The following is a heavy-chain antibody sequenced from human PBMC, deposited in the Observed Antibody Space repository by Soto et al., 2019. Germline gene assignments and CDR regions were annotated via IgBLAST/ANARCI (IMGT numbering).Heavy chain of an antibody. J-gene: IGHJ6*02. CDR3: ARDGEPYYYGMDV. D-gene: IGHD3-10*01. Sequence: QVQLQESGPGLVKPSETLSLTCTVSGGSISSYYWSWIRQPPGKGLEWIGYIYYSGSTNYNPSLKSRVXTSXDXFKNQFSLKLSSVTAADTAVYYCARDGEPYYYGMDVWGQGTTVTVSS. CDR2: IYYSGST. V-gene: IGHV4-59*12. CDR1: GGSISSYY.